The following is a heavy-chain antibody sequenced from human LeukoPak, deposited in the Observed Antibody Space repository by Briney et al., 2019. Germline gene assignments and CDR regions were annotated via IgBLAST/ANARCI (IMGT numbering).Heavy chain of an antibody. V-gene: IGHV4-59*01. D-gene: IGHD4-23*01. Sequence: PSETLSLTCPVSGGSISSFYWSWIRQPPGKGLEWIGYIYHSGSTNYNPSLKSRVTISVDTSKNQFSLKLSSVTAADTAVYYCARSNDYGGPWGAFDIWGQGTMVTVSP. CDR2: IYHSGST. CDR3: ARSNDYGGPWGAFDI. J-gene: IGHJ3*02. CDR1: GGSISSFY.